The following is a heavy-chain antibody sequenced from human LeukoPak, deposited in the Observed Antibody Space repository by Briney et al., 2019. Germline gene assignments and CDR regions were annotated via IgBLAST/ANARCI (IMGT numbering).Heavy chain of an antibody. J-gene: IGHJ6*03. Sequence: PSETPSLTCTVSGGSISSSSYYWGWIRQPPGKGLEWIGSIYYSGSTYYNPSLKSRVTISVDTSKNQFSLKLSSVTAADTAVYYCARVCSGYSQYYYYYYMDVWGKGTTVTVSS. V-gene: IGHV4-39*07. CDR1: GGSISSSSYY. CDR2: IYYSGST. D-gene: IGHD3-3*01. CDR3: ARVCSGYSQYYYYYYMDV.